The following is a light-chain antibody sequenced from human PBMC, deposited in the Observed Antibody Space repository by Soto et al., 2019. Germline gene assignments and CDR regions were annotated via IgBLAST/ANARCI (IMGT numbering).Light chain of an antibody. Sequence: VIWMTQSPSLLSASTGDRVTISCRMSQGISSYLAWYQQKPGKAPNLLISAASTLHSGVPSRFSGSGSETEFTLTITSLQPEDSATYYCQQRNSYPRTFGQGTKVDIK. CDR3: QQRNSYPRT. J-gene: IGKJ2*01. CDR1: QGISSY. V-gene: IGKV1D-8*03. CDR2: AAS.